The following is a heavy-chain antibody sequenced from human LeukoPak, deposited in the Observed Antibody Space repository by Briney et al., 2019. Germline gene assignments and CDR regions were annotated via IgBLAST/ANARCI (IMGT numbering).Heavy chain of an antibody. CDR2: IYWNDDK. CDR3: AHDRMGIGFDP. V-gene: IGHV2-5*01. D-gene: IGHD2-8*01. J-gene: IGHJ5*02. CDR1: GFSLSTSGVG. Sequence: SGPTLVNPTQTLTLTCTVSGFSLSTSGVGVAWTRQPPGKALEWLALIYWNDDKHYSPSLKSRLTISKDTSKNQVVLTMTNMEPVDTATYFCAHDRMGIGFDPWGQGTLVTVSS.